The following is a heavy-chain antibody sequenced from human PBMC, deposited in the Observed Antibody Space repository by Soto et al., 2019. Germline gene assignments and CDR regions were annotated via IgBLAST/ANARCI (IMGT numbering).Heavy chain of an antibody. CDR2: VSYDGGNT. V-gene: IGHV3-30*18. D-gene: IGHD2-21*01. CDR3: TKELHSVTLAANTFAY. J-gene: IGHJ4*02. CDR1: GFTFSKHA. Sequence: VQLVESGGGVVQPGRSLRLSCAVSGFTFSKHAMHWVRQVPGKGLVWVAFVSYDGGNTNYAESVKGRFTVSRDNSKNTLYLQLSSLTPEDAAVYYCTKELHSVTLAANTFAYWGQGTLVTVSS.